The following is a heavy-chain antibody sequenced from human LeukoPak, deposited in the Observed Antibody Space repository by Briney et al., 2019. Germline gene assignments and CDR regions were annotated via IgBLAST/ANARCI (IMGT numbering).Heavy chain of an antibody. V-gene: IGHV1-2*02. CDR1: GYTLTGYY. Sequence: ASVKVSCKASGYTLTGYYIHWVRQAPGQGLEWMGWINPNSGGTNYAQKFQGRVTMTRDTSISTAYMELSSLTSGDTAVYYCARAHSSSRLYYFDYWGQGTLVTVSS. J-gene: IGHJ4*02. D-gene: IGHD6-6*01. CDR3: ARAHSSSRLYYFDY. CDR2: INPNSGGT.